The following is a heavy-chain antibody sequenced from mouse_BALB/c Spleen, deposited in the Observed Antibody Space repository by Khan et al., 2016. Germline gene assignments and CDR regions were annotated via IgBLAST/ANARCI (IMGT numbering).Heavy chain of an antibody. Sequence: QVQLQQSGAELARPGASVKLSCKASGYTFTDYYINWLKQRTGQGLEWIGEIFPGSGKTYYNEKFKDKATLTADESYSTAYMQLSSLTSEDSAVXCCARYYYGYVALDYWGQGNSVTVSS. CDR3: ARYYYGYVALDY. CDR2: IFPGSGKT. D-gene: IGHD1-2*01. J-gene: IGHJ4*01. CDR1: GYTFTDYY. V-gene: IGHV1-77*01.